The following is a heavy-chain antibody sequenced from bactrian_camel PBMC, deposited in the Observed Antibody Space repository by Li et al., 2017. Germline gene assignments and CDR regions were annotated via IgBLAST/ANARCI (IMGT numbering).Heavy chain of an antibody. CDR3: ASDEVCYSGSWRAIH. CDR1: GFTFSSSY. Sequence: DVQLVESGGGLVQKGGSLRLSCTVSGFTFSSSYMTWVRQAPGKGLEWVSAINSGGGYTYYADSVKGRFTISRVNAKNTLYLQMNSLKPGDTGMYYCASDEVCYSGSWRAIHWGQGTQVTV. V-gene: IGHV3S40*01. CDR2: INSGGGYT. J-gene: IGHJ4*01. D-gene: IGHD3*01.